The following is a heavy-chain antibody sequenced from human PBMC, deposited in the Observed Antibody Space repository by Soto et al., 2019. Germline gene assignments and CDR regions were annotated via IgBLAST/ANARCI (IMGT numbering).Heavy chain of an antibody. V-gene: IGHV1-69*13. CDR3: ARSKSSMGSSWYPIYAFDI. J-gene: IGHJ3*02. CDR1: GGTFSSYA. Sequence: GASVKVSCKASGGTFSSYAISWVRQAPGQGLEWMGGIIPIFGTPNYAQNFHARVTITADESTSTAYMELSSLRSEDTAVYYCARSKSSMGSSWYPIYAFDIWGQGTMVTVSS. CDR2: IIPIFGTP. D-gene: IGHD6-13*01.